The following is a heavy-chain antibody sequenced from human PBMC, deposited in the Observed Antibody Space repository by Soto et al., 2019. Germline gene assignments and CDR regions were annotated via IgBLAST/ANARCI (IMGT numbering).Heavy chain of an antibody. CDR1: GGSISSGGYY. Sequence: SETLSLTCTVSGGSISSGGYYWSWIRQHPGKGLEWIGYIYYSGSTYYNPSLKSRVTISVDTSKNQFSLKLSSVTAADTAVYYCARQTTVTSVLAWFDPWGQGTLVTVSS. D-gene: IGHD4-17*01. J-gene: IGHJ5*02. CDR3: ARQTTVTSVLAWFDP. CDR2: IYYSGST. V-gene: IGHV4-31*03.